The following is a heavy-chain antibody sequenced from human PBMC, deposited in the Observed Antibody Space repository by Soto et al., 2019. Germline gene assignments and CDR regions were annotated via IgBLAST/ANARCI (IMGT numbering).Heavy chain of an antibody. CDR3: AKEVADYYYYYYGMDV. CDR1: GFTFSSYG. CDR2: ISYDGSNK. V-gene: IGHV3-30*18. J-gene: IGHJ6*02. D-gene: IGHD2-15*01. Sequence: QVQLVESGGGVVQPGRSLRLSCAASGFTFSSYGMHWVRQAPGKGLEWVAVISYDGSNKYYADSVKGRFTISRDNSKNTLYLQMNSLRAKDTAVYYCAKEVADYYYYYYGMDVWGQGTTVTVSS.